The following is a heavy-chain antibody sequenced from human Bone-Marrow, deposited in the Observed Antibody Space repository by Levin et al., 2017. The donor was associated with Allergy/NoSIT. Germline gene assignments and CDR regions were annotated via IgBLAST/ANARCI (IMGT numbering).Heavy chain of an antibody. Sequence: SETLSLTCAVYGGSFSGYYWSWIRQPPGKGLEWIGEINHSGSTNYNPSLKSRVTISVDTSKNQFSLKLSSVTAADTAVYYCARDPSAGWGSQHDYFDYWGQGTLVTVSS. D-gene: IGHD1-26*01. J-gene: IGHJ4*02. CDR2: INHSGST. V-gene: IGHV4-34*01. CDR1: GGSFSGYY. CDR3: ARDPSAGWGSQHDYFDY.